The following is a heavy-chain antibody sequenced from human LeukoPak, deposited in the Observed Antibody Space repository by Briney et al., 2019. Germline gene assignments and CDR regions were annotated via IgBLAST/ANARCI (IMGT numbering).Heavy chain of an antibody. J-gene: IGHJ5*02. CDR2: INPSGGST. Sequence: ASVKVSCKASGYTFTSYYMHWVRQAPGQGLEWMGIINPSGGSTSYAQKFQGRVTITRDMSTSTAYMELSSLRSEDTAVYYCAAYPYPDFWSGTKTNWFDPWGQGTLVTVSS. V-gene: IGHV1-46*01. D-gene: IGHD3-3*01. CDR1: GYTFTSYY. CDR3: AAYPYPDFWSGTKTNWFDP.